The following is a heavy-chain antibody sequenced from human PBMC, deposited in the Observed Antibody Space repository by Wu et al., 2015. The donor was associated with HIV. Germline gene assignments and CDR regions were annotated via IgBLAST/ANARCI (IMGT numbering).Heavy chain of an antibody. V-gene: IGHV1-69*05. CDR3: ARGSYDYDSGGYSMSGFDI. D-gene: IGHD3-22*01. CDR2: ITPIFGTP. J-gene: IGHJ3*02. Sequence: QVQLEQSGAELKKPGSSVKVSCKVSGGSLTNYVITWVRQAPGQGLEWMGGITPIFGTPEFAQKFQGRVTITTDESTKTAFMALNSLTSEDTAIYYCARGSYDYDSGGYSMSGFDIWGLRDNGHRLF. CDR1: GGSLTNYV.